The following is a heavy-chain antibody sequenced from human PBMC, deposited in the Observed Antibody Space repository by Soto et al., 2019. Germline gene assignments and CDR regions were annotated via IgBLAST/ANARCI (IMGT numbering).Heavy chain of an antibody. J-gene: IGHJ4*02. CDR1: GFSFSSYG. V-gene: IGHV3-33*01. CDR3: ARDDDYGDNGLDY. CDR2: ILDDGSDK. D-gene: IGHD4-17*01. Sequence: QVQLVESGGGVVQPGRSLRLSCAASGFSFSSYGMHWVRQAPGKGLEWVAVILDDGSDKDYTDGVKGRFTISRDNSKNTLYLKMNSLRAEDTAVYYCARDDDYGDNGLDYWGQGTLVTVSS.